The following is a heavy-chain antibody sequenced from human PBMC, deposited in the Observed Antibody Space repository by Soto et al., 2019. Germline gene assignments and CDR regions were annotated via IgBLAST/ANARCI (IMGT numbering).Heavy chain of an antibody. CDR1: GYTFTSYG. CDR2: ISAYNGNT. D-gene: IGHD3-9*01. J-gene: IGHJ4*02. V-gene: IGHV1-18*01. Sequence: QVQLVQSGAEVKKPGASVKVSCKASGYTFTSYGISWVRQAPGQGLEWMGWISAYNGNTNYAQKLQGRVTMTTDPAPSTAYMELRSLRSDDTAVYYCARDTRRYYDILTGYSGFDYWGQGTLVTVSS. CDR3: ARDTRRYYDILTGYSGFDY.